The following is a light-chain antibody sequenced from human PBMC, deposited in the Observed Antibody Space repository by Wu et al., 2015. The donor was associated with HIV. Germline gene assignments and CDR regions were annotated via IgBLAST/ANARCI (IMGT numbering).Light chain of an antibody. J-gene: IGKJ2*01. CDR2: GAS. V-gene: IGKV3D-15*01. CDR3: QQYGSWYT. CDR1: QSVRSN. Sequence: EIVMTQSPATLSVSPGERAILSCRASQSVRSNLAWYQQKLGQAPRLLIYGASTRATGIPDRFSGSGSGTDFTLTISRLEPEDFAVYYCQQYGSWYTFGQGTKLEIK.